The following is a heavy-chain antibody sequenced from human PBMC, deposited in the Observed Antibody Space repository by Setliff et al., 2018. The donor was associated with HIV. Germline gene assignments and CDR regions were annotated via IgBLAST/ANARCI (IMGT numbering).Heavy chain of an antibody. J-gene: IGHJ4*02. Sequence: PSETLSLTCTVSDSGTYYWSWIRQPAGKGLEWIGRIYTSGSTNYNPSLKSRVTISVDTSKNQFSLKLSSVIAADTAVYYCARAYSGSFDHWGQGTLVTVSS. CDR1: DSGTYY. D-gene: IGHD1-26*01. V-gene: IGHV4-4*07. CDR2: IYTSGST. CDR3: ARAYSGSFDH.